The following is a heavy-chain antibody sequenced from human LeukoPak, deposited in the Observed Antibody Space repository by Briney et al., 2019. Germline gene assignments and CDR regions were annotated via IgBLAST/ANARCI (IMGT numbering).Heavy chain of an antibody. CDR1: GGTFSGSA. V-gene: IGHV1-69*13. Sequence: SVKASCKASGGTFSGSAISWVRQAPGQGLEWMGGISPIFGTTNYAQKFQGRVTITADDFPSAAYLELTSLTSEDTAVYYCARGPTYYLYYMDVWGRGTTVTV. CDR2: ISPIFGTT. J-gene: IGHJ6*03. D-gene: IGHD2/OR15-2a*01. CDR3: ARGPTYYLYYMDV.